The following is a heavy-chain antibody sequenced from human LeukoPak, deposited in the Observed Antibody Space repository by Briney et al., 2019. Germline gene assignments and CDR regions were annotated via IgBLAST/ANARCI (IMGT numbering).Heavy chain of an antibody. J-gene: IGHJ6*02. CDR1: GYTFTSDG. Sequence: ASVKVSCKTSGYTFTSDGISWVRQAPGQGLEWMGWIGTYKGNTNYAQMFQGRVTMTTDTSTSTAYMELKNLRSDDTAVYYCARTPGMVVVKTFYCMDVWGQGTTVTVSS. D-gene: IGHD3-22*01. CDR3: ARTPGMVVVKTFYCMDV. CDR2: IGTYKGNT. V-gene: IGHV1-18*01.